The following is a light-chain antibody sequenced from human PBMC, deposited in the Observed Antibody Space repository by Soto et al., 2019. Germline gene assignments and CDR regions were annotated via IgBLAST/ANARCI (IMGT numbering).Light chain of an antibody. V-gene: IGLV2-8*01. CDR2: EVS. J-gene: IGLJ2*01. CDR1: DRDVGVYNY. CDR3: AAWDDSLNGVI. Sequence: QSALTQPPSASGSPGQSVTISCTGTDRDVGVYNYVSWYQHHPGKAPKLMIYEVSRRPSGVPDRFSASKSGNTASLTVSGLQAEDEADYYCAAWDDSLNGVIFGGGTKLTVL.